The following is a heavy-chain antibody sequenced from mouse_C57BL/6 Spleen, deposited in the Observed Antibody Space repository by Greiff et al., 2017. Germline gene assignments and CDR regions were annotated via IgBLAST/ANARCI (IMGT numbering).Heavy chain of an antibody. CDR2: ISSGGSYT. CDR3: AKHGSGDEGYAMDY. Sequence: EVHLVESGGDLVKPGGSLKLSCAASGFTFSSYGMSWVRQAPDKRLEWVATISSGGSYTYYPDSVKGRFTISRDNAKNTLYLQMSSLKSEDTAMYYSAKHGSGDEGYAMDYWGQGTSVTVSA. J-gene: IGHJ4*01. V-gene: IGHV5-6*01. D-gene: IGHD3-3*01. CDR1: GFTFSSYG.